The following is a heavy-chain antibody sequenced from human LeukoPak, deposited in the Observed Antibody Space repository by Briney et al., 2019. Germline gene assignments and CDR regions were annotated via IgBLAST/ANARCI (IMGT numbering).Heavy chain of an antibody. D-gene: IGHD5-12*01. J-gene: IGHJ5*02. V-gene: IGHV4-34*01. CDR2: INHSGST. Sequence: TSETLSLTCAVYGGSFSGYYWSWIRQPPGKGLEWIGEINHSGSTNYNPSLKSRVTISVDTSKNQFSLKLSSVTAADTAVYYCARGERWLQFPNWFDPWGQGTLVTVSS. CDR1: GGSFSGYY. CDR3: ARGERWLQFPNWFDP.